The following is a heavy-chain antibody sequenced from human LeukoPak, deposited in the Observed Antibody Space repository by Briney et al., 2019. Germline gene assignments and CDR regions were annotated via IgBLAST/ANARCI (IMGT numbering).Heavy chain of an antibody. V-gene: IGHV3-11*04. Sequence: LSLTCTVSDGPINNYYWTWIRQPPGKGLEWVSYISSSGSTIYYADSVKGRFTISRDNAKNSLYLQMNSLRAEDTAVYYCARDLRIVVVPAAIGYWGQGTLVTVSS. D-gene: IGHD2-2*02. CDR3: ARDLRIVVVPAAIGY. CDR2: ISSSGSTI. CDR1: DGPINNYY. J-gene: IGHJ4*02.